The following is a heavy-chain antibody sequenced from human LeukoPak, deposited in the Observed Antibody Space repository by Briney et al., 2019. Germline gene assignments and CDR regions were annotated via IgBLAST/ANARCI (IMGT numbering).Heavy chain of an antibody. CDR1: GFTFSSYA. Sequence: GGSLRLSCAASGFTFSSYAMHWVRQAPGKGLEWVAVISYDGSNKYYADSVKGRFTISRDNSKNTLYLQMNSLRAEDTAVNYCAREHRDSRRGYSYGLDYWGQGTLVTVSS. V-gene: IGHV3-30-3*01. CDR2: ISYDGSNK. J-gene: IGHJ4*02. D-gene: IGHD5-18*01. CDR3: AREHRDSRRGYSYGLDY.